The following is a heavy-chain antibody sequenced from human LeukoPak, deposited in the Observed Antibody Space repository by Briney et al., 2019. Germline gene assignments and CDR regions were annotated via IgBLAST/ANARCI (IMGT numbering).Heavy chain of an antibody. J-gene: IGHJ6*03. CDR3: ARGVSIFGVVTYYYYMDV. CDR2: INHSGST. D-gene: IGHD3-3*01. Sequence: SETLSLTCAVYGGSFSGYYWSRIRQPPGKGLEWIGEINHSGSTNYNPSLKSRVTISVDTSKNQFSLKLSSVTAADTAVYYCARGVSIFGVVTYYYYMDVWGKGTTVTVSS. CDR1: GGSFSGYY. V-gene: IGHV4-34*01.